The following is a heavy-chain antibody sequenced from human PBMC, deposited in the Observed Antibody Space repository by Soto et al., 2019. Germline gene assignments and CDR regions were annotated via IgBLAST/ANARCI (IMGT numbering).Heavy chain of an antibody. V-gene: IGHV3-48*01. CDR2: ISSSSSTI. CDR1: GFTFSSYS. D-gene: IGHD5-12*01. Sequence: EVQLVESGGGLVQPGGSLRLSCAASGFTFSSYSMNWVRQAPGKGLEWVSYISSSSSTIYYADSVKGRFTISRDNAKNTLYVQMQSLRAEDTAVYYCARADSDYAHCYYYYGMDVWGQGPTVTVSS. J-gene: IGHJ6*02. CDR3: ARADSDYAHCYYYYGMDV.